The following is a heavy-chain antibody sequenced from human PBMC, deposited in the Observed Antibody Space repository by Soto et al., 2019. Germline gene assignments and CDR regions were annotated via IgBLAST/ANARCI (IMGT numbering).Heavy chain of an antibody. CDR1: GYSFTSYW. CDR3: ARHRYYVSGSYQFDY. J-gene: IGHJ4*01. CDR2: IDPSDSYT. V-gene: IGHV5-10-1*01. D-gene: IGHD3-10*01. Sequence: GESLKISCKGSGYSFTSYWISWVRQMPGKGLEWMGRIDPSDSYTNYSPSFQGHVTISAVKSISTAYLQWSSLKASDTAMYYCARHRYYVSGSYQFDYWGHGTLVTVSS.